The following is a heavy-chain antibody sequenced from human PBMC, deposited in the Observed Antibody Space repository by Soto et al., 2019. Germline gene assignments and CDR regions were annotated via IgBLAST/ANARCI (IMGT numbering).Heavy chain of an antibody. CDR2: TYYRSKWYN. J-gene: IGHJ6*02. Sequence: SQTLSLTCAISGDSVSSNSAAWNWIRQSPSRGLEWLGRTYYRSKWYNDYAVSVKSRIIINPDTPKNRFSLQLNSVTPEDTAVYYCVRGHWLVGNNYYGLDVWGQRTMISVSS. CDR1: GDSVSSNSAA. CDR3: VRGHWLVGNNYYGLDV. V-gene: IGHV6-1*01. D-gene: IGHD6-19*01.